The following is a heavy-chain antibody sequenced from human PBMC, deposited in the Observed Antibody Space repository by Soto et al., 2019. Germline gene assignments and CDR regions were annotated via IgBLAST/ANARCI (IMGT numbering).Heavy chain of an antibody. Sequence: PGGSLRLSCAASGFSFSSSVMQWVRQAPGKGLEWVSLISYDGSNKYYADSVKGRFTISRDNSKNTLYLQMNSLRAEDTAVYFCAGGYSFGDYWGQGTLVTVSS. D-gene: IGHD5-18*01. CDR3: AGGYSFGDY. CDR2: ISYDGSNK. J-gene: IGHJ4*02. CDR1: GFSFSSSV. V-gene: IGHV3-30*03.